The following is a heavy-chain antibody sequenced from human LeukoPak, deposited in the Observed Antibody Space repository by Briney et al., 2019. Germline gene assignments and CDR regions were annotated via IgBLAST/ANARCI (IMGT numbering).Heavy chain of an antibody. J-gene: IGHJ4*02. V-gene: IGHV1-2*02. D-gene: IGHD2-2*01. Sequence: LRASVKVSCKASGYTFTGYYMHLVRRAPGQGLEWMGWINPNSGGTNYAQKFQGRVTMTRDTSISTAYMELSRLRSDDTAVYYCARRIVVVPAALGEWGQGTLVTVSS. CDR2: INPNSGGT. CDR1: GYTFTGYY. CDR3: ARRIVVVPAALGE.